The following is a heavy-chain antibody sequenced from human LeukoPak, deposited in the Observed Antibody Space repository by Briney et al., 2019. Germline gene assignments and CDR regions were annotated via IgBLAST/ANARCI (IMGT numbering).Heavy chain of an antibody. J-gene: IGHJ4*02. CDR2: ISAYNGNT. Sequence: ASVKVSCKASGYTFTSYGISWVRQAPGQGLEWMGWISAYNGNTNYAQKLQGRVTMTTDTSTSTAYMELRSLRSDDTAVYYCARDVQYYDFWSGYYMADYWGQGTLVTVSS. D-gene: IGHD3-3*01. CDR1: GYTFTSYG. V-gene: IGHV1-18*01. CDR3: ARDVQYYDFWSGYYMADY.